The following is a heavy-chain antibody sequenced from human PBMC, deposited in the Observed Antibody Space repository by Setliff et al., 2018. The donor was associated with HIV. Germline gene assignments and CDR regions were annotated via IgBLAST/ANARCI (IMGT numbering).Heavy chain of an antibody. V-gene: IGHV4-34*01. CDR1: GVPFSDYY. CDR3: SNWNTTIDEDA. D-gene: IGHD5-18*01. Sequence: SETLSLTCGLNGVPFSDYYWNWIRQSPGKGLEWIGEINHSGSTNYLPSLKSRVTMSLDTSKNQFSLKMTSVTAADTALYYCSNWNTTIDEDAWGQGTLVTVSS. J-gene: IGHJ5*02. CDR2: INHSGST.